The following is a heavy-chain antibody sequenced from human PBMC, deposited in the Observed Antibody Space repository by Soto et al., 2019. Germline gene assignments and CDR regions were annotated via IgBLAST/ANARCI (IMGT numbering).Heavy chain of an antibody. CDR2: ISGRDGST. Sequence: EVQLLESGGGLVQPGGSLSLSCAASGFTFSIHAMSWVRQAPGKGLEWVSVISGRDGSTYYADSVKGRFTISRDTSKNTLYLPMNSLRAEDTAVYYCAKPEHKRLTPDYWGPGTLVTVSS. CDR1: GFTFSIHA. V-gene: IGHV3-23*01. J-gene: IGHJ4*02. CDR3: AKPEHKRLTPDY.